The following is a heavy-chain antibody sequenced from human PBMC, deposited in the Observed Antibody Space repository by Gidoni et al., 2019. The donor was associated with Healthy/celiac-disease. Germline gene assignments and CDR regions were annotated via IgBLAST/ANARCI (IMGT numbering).Heavy chain of an antibody. V-gene: IGHV4-39*07. CDR1: GGSISSSSYY. J-gene: IGHJ4*02. D-gene: IGHD4-17*01. CDR3: ARERVDYGDYVEGRHFVY. Sequence: QLQLQESGPGLVKPSETLSLTCTVAGGSISSSSYYWGWIRQPPGKGLEWIGSIYYSGSTYYNPSLKSRVTISVDTSKNQFSLKLSSVTAADTAVYYCARERVDYGDYVEGRHFVYWGQGTLVTVSS. CDR2: IYYSGST.